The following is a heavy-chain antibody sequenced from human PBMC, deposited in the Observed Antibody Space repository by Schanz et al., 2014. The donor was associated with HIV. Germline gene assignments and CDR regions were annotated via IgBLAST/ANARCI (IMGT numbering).Heavy chain of an antibody. CDR2: IKSKTDGETT. J-gene: IGHJ6*02. CDR1: GFTFSTYA. D-gene: IGHD3-3*01. CDR3: TTRRVLGVNLDV. Sequence: EVQLLESGGGLVQPGGSLRLSCAASGFTFSTYAMSWVRQAPGKGLEWVGLIKSKTDGETTDYAAPVKGRFTISRDDSKTTLFLQMNSLKSEDTAVYYCTTRRVLGVNLDVWGQGTTVTVSS. V-gene: IGHV3-15*01.